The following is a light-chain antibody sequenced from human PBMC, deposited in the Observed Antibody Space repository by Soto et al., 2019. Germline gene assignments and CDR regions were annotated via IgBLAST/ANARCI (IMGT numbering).Light chain of an antibody. V-gene: IGKV3-20*01. CDR2: GAS. Sequence: IVLTQSPGTLSLSPGERATLSCRASQSVSSSYLAWYQQKPGQAPRLLIYGASSRATGIPDRFSGSGSGTDFTLTISRLETDDFPVDYCQQYGSSPLFTFGPGTKVDIK. CDR1: QSVSSSY. CDR3: QQYGSSPLFT. J-gene: IGKJ3*01.